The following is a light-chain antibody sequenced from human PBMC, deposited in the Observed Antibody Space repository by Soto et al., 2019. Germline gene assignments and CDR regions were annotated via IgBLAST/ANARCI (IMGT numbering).Light chain of an antibody. V-gene: IGKV3-20*01. CDR1: QSVSSSS. CDR3: QHYDSLPIT. Sequence: DIVMTHSPATLSVAPGEIATLSCGASQSVSSSSLAWYQHKPGQAPRLLIYGASSRATGIPDRFSGSGSGTDFTHTISRLEPEDFAVFYCQHYDSLPITFGHGTRLEIK. CDR2: GAS. J-gene: IGKJ5*01.